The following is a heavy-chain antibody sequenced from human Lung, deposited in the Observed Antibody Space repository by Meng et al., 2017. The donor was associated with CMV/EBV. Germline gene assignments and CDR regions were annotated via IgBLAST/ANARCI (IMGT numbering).Heavy chain of an antibody. Sequence: QWRLVEAGGGVVQPGGSLRLSCGASGLSTYGMHWVRQVPGKGLEWVAFIWFDGSSKYYADSVKGRFSISRDNSKNTLYLQMNSLRPEDTGVYYCAKDGKSGGYFDYWGQGTLVTVSS. CDR1: GLSTYG. D-gene: IGHD1-1*01. V-gene: IGHV3-30*02. CDR3: AKDGKSGGYFDY. J-gene: IGHJ4*02. CDR2: IWFDGSSK.